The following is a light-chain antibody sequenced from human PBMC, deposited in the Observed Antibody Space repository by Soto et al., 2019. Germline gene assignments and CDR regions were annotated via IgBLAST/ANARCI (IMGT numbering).Light chain of an antibody. V-gene: IGKV3-11*01. CDR3: QQRTMWPWT. CDR2: DTS. CDR1: QSVGSY. J-gene: IGKJ1*01. Sequence: EIVLTQSPATLSLSPGERATLSCRASQSVGSYLAWYQQKPGRAPRLLIYDTSNRATGIPARFSGGGSGTDFALTISSLEPEDFAMYYCQQRTMWPWTFGQGTEVEIK.